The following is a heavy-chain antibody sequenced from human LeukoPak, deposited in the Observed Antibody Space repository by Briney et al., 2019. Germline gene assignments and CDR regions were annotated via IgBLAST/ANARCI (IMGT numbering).Heavy chain of an antibody. Sequence: GGSLRLSCKGSGYSFSNYWIGWVRQMPGKGLEWVGIISPANSDTRYSPSFQGQVTMSADRSISTAYLQWSSLKAADTAMYYCARQYYDILTDPNYFDSWGQGTLVTVSS. CDR3: ARQYYDILTDPNYFDS. D-gene: IGHD3-9*01. J-gene: IGHJ4*02. V-gene: IGHV5-51*01. CDR1: GYSFSNYW. CDR2: ISPANSDT.